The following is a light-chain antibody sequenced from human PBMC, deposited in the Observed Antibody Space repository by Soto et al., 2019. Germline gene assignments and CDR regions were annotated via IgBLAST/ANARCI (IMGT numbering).Light chain of an antibody. CDR2: GTS. J-gene: IGKJ4*01. V-gene: IGKV3D-20*02. Sequence: EIVLTQSPGTLSLSPGDRATLSCRASQSINGNYLHWYQQKPGQAPRLLIFGTSSRATGIPDRFIGGGSGTDFTLTISRLEPEDFAVYYCQQRNQWPPVTFGGGTRVEIK. CDR3: QQRNQWPPVT. CDR1: QSINGNY.